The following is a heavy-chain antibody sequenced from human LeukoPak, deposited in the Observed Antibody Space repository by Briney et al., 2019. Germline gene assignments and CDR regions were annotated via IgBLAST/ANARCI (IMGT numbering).Heavy chain of an antibody. CDR2: INRSGST. J-gene: IGHJ6*03. CDR1: GGSFSGYY. D-gene: IGHD6-19*01. CDR3: ARATNSSGWYFSSLYYMDV. V-gene: IGHV4-34*01. Sequence: PSETLSLTCAVYGGSFSGYYWSWIRQPPGKGLEWIGEINRSGSTDYNPSLKSRVTISVDTSKNQFSLKLSSVTAADTAVYYCARATNSSGWYFSSLYYMDVWGKGTTVTVSS.